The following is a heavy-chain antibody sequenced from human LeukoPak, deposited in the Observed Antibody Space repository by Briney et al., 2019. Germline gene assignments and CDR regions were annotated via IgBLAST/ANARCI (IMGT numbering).Heavy chain of an antibody. CDR1: GFAFSDYY. D-gene: IGHD5-24*01. CDR3: AKGVGYSPDYYYMDV. CDR2: IRGSASTT. V-gene: IGHV3-11*01. Sequence: GGSLRLSCAASGFAFSDYYMSWIRQAPGKGLECVSYIRGSASTTYYADSVKGRFTISRDNSKNTLYLQMNSLRAEDTAVYYCAKGVGYSPDYYYMDVWGKGTTVTVSS. J-gene: IGHJ6*03.